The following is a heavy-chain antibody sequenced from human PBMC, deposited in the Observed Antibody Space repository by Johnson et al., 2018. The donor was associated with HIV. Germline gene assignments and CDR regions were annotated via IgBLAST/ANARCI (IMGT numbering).Heavy chain of an antibody. Sequence: EVQVLESGGGLVQPGRSLRLSCAASGFTFSSNYMSWVRQAPGKGLEWVSVIYSGGSKYYADSVKGRFTSSRDNSKNTLYLQMNSLRAEDTAVYYCARDSLETSDGAFDIWGQGTMVTVSS. CDR2: IYSGGSK. J-gene: IGHJ3*02. CDR1: GFTFSSNY. V-gene: IGHV3-66*01. CDR3: ARDSLETSDGAFDI. D-gene: IGHD1-1*01.